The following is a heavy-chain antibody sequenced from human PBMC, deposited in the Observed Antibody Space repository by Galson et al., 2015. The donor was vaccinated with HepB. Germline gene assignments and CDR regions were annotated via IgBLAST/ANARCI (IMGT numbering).Heavy chain of an antibody. CDR1: GYTFTNYV. D-gene: IGHD2-8*01. CDR2: INTNTGNP. J-gene: IGHJ4*02. Sequence: SVKVSCKASGYTFTNYVMNWVRQAPGQGLEWMGWINTNTGNPTYAQGFTGRFVFSLGTSVRSAYLQISRLKTEDTAVYSCARGNGYFDYWGQGTLVTVSS. CDR3: ARGNGYFDY. V-gene: IGHV7-4-1*02.